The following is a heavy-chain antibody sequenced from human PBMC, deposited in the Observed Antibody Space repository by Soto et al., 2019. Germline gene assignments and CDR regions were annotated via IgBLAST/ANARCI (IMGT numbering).Heavy chain of an antibody. CDR2: IYYSGST. CDR1: GGSISSYD. D-gene: IGHD7-27*01. CDR3: ARMGLTGYYYYGMDV. Sequence: SETLSLTCTVSGGSISSYDWSWIRQPPGKGLEWIGYIYYSGSTNYNPSLKSRVTISVDTSKNQFSLKLSSVTAADTAVYYCARMGLTGYYYYGMDVWGQGTTVTVSS. V-gene: IGHV4-59*01. J-gene: IGHJ6*02.